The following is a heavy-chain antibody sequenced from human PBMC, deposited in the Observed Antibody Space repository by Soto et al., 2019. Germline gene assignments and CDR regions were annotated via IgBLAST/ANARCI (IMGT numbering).Heavy chain of an antibody. Sequence: EAQLLESGGGLVQPGGSLRLSCAASGFTFRNYAMTWVRQAPGKGLEWVSHISGSGGTTYYADSVKGRFTISRDNSKNTLYMPTNGLRGVDTAVYYCARSVGEVLVWFEYDCWGQGSMVTVSS. D-gene: IGHD3-16*01. V-gene: IGHV3-23*01. CDR3: ARSVGEVLVWFEYDC. J-gene: IGHJ4*02. CDR1: GFTFRNYA. CDR2: ISGSGGTT.